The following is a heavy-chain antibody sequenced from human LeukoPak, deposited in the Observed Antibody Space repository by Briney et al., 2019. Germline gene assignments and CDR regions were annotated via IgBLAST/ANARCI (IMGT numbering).Heavy chain of an antibody. CDR1: GFTVSSNY. D-gene: IGHD2/OR15-2a*01. CDR2: TGSGGGK. Sequence: GGSLRLSCAASGFTVSSNYMSWVRQAPGKGLEWVSAITGSGGGKYYADSVKGRFTISRDNSKNTLYLQMNSLRAGDTAVYYCARDLSSCWGQGTLVTVSS. CDR3: ARDLSSC. J-gene: IGHJ1*01. V-gene: IGHV3-53*05.